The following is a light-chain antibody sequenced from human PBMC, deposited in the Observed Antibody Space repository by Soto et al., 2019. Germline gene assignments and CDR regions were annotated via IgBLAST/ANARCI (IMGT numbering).Light chain of an antibody. CDR1: TSNIGNNH. J-gene: IGLJ2*01. CDR2: DNN. V-gene: IGLV1-51*01. CDR3: GAWDNSLTSII. Sequence: QSVLTQPPSVSAAPGQTVTISCSGSTSNIGNNHVSWFQQLPGTAPKLLIYDNNQRPSGIPDRFSGSKSGTSATLGITGLQTGDEDDYYCGAWDNSLTSIIFGGGTKVTVL.